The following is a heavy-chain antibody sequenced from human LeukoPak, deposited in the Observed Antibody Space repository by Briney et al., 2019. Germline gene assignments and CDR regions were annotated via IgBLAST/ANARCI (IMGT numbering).Heavy chain of an antibody. Sequence: SETLSLTCNVSGASMSNYYWVWIRQPPGKGLEWIGSIYHSGTTYSGSTYYNPSLKSRVTISLDTSKNQFSLKVGSMTAADTAIYYCARAMTRVTTFDSWGQGTLVTVSS. J-gene: IGHJ4*02. CDR1: GASMSNYY. CDR2: IYHSGTTYSGST. V-gene: IGHV4-39*07. CDR3: ARAMTRVTTFDS. D-gene: IGHD4-17*01.